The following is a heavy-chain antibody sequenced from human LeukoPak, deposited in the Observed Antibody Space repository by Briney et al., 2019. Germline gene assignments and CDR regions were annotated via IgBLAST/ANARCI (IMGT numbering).Heavy chain of an antibody. V-gene: IGHV3-23*01. CDR1: GFTFSSYA. CDR2: ISGNGGGT. D-gene: IGHD6-13*01. Sequence: PGGSLRLSCAASGFTFSSYAMSWARQAPGKGLEWVSGISGNGGGTYYADSVKGRFTISRDNSKNTLYLQMNSLRAEDTAVYCCAKSFGYSRSWFDYWGQGTPVTVSS. CDR3: AKSFGYSRSWFDY. J-gene: IGHJ4*02.